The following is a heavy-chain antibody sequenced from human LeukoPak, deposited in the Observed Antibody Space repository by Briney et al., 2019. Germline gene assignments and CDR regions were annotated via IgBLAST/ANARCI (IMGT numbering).Heavy chain of an antibody. J-gene: IGHJ4*02. Sequence: ASVKVSCKASGGTFSSYAISWVRQAPGQGLEWMGGIIPIFGTANYAQKFQGRVTITADESTSTAYMELSSLRSEDTAVYYCARAGIAVADLYYFDYWGQGTLVTVSS. CDR1: GGTFSSYA. V-gene: IGHV1-69*01. D-gene: IGHD6-19*01. CDR2: IIPIFGTA. CDR3: ARAGIAVADLYYFDY.